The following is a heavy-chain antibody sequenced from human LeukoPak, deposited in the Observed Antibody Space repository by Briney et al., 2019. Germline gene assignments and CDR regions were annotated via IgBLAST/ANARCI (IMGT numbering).Heavy chain of an antibody. CDR1: GYTLTELS. J-gene: IGHJ3*02. Sequence: ASVKVSCKVSGYTLTELSMHWVRQAPGKGLEWMGGFDPEDGETIYAQKFQGRVTMTRDTSTSTVYMELSSLRSEDTAVYYCARDPRIVGATTRNAFDIWGQGTMVTVSS. D-gene: IGHD1-26*01. V-gene: IGHV1-24*01. CDR3: ARDPRIVGATTRNAFDI. CDR2: FDPEDGET.